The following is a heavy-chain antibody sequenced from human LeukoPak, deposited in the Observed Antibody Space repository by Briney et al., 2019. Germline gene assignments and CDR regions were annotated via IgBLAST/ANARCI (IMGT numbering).Heavy chain of an antibody. CDR2: IWFDGSNK. J-gene: IGHJ4*02. V-gene: IGHV3-33*01. D-gene: IGHD1-14*01. CDR1: GFTFSSYG. Sequence: PGGSLRLSCAASGFTFSSYGMHWVRQSPGKGLEWVAIIWFDGSNKYYAESVEGRFTISRDNSMNTLYLQMNSLRAEDTAVYYCAREGGTYPYNFDYWGQGTLVTVSS. CDR3: AREGGTYPYNFDY.